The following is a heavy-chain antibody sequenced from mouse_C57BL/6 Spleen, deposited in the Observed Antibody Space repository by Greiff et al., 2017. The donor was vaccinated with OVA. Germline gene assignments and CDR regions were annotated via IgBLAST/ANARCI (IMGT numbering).Heavy chain of an antibody. CDR3: ATAYSNYFTFDY. Sequence: VQVVESGPGLVQPSQSLSITCTVSGFSLTSYGVHWVRQSPGKGLEWLGVIWRGGSTDYNAAFMSRLSITKDNSKSQVFFKMNSLQADDTAIYYCATAYSNYFTFDYWGQGTTLTVSS. J-gene: IGHJ2*01. V-gene: IGHV2-5*01. CDR1: GFSLTSYG. CDR2: IWRGGST. D-gene: IGHD2-5*01.